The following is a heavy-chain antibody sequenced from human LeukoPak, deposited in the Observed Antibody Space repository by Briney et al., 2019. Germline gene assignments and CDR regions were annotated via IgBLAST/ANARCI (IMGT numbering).Heavy chain of an antibody. J-gene: IGHJ3*02. CDR1: GFTSSSYA. Sequence: GGSLRLSCAASGFTSSSYAMSGGRQAPEKVLEWVSAISGSGGSTYYAHSVKGRFTISRDNSKNTLYLQMNSLRAEDTAVYYCARVPAGVIGMKDAFDIWGQGTMVTVSS. V-gene: IGHV3-23*01. CDR3: ARVPAGVIGMKDAFDI. D-gene: IGHD3-16*02. CDR2: ISGSGGST.